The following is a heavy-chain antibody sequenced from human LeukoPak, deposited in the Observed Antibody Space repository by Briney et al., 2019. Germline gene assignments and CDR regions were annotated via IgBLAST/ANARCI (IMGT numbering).Heavy chain of an antibody. J-gene: IGHJ6*02. CDR2: ISYDGSNK. CDR1: GFTFSSYA. Sequence: QPGGSLRLSCAASGFTFSSYAMHWVRQAPGKGLEWVAVISYDGSNKHYADSVKGRFTISRDNSKNTLYLQMNSLRAEDTAVYYCARDLMWTGTTDLTFYYGMDVWGQGTTVTVSS. D-gene: IGHD1-1*01. CDR3: ARDLMWTGTTDLTFYYGMDV. V-gene: IGHV3-30*03.